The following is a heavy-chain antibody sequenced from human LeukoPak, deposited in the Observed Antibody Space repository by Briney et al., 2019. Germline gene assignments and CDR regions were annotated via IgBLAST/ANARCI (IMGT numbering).Heavy chain of an antibody. CDR2: IIPIFGTA. CDR3: AKEIQWLSTFDY. J-gene: IGHJ4*02. CDR1: GGTFSSYA. Sequence: GASVKVSCKASGGTFSSYAISWVRQAPGQGLEWMGGIIPIFGTANYAQKFQGRVTMTRDMSTSTVYMELSSLRSEDTAVYYCAKEIQWLSTFDYWGQGTLVTVSS. D-gene: IGHD6-19*01. V-gene: IGHV1-69*05.